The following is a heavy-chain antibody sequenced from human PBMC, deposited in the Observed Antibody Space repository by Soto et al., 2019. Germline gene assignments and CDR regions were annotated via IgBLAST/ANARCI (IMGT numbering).Heavy chain of an antibody. J-gene: IGHJ4*02. CDR2: IIPLIGSP. CDR3: ASSYGTSWYGDY. D-gene: IGHD6-13*01. CDR1: GGTFNNYA. V-gene: IGHV1-69*13. Sequence: ASVKVSCKASGGTFNNYAGTWGRQAPGQGLEWMGGIIPLIGSPNYAQKFQGRVTITADESTSTVYMDLASLRSEDTAVYYCASSYGTSWYGDYWGQGTLVTVSS.